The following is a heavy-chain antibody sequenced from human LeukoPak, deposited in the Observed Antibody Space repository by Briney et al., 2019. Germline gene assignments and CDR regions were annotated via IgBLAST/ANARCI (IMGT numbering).Heavy chain of an antibody. Sequence: ASVKVSCKSSGYTFTGYYIHWVRQAPGQGLEWMGWINPNSGGANYTQNFQGRVTMTRDTSISTAYMELSRLRSDDTAVYYCARGYCSGGSCYSDYYMDVWGKGTTVTVSS. CDR1: GYTFTGYY. D-gene: IGHD2-15*01. CDR3: ARGYCSGGSCYSDYYMDV. V-gene: IGHV1-2*02. CDR2: INPNSGGA. J-gene: IGHJ6*03.